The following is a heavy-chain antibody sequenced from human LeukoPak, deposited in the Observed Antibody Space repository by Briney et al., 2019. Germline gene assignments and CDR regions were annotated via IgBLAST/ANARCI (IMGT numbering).Heavy chain of an antibody. D-gene: IGHD2-2*01. J-gene: IGHJ4*02. CDR1: GGSFSGYY. Sequence: SETLSLTCAVYGGSFSGYYWSWIRQPPGKGLEWIGEINHSGSTNYNPSLKSRVTISVDTSKNQFSLKLSSVTAADTAVYYCARGGGYCSRTGCYGIDYWGQGTLVTVSS. V-gene: IGHV4-34*01. CDR3: ARGGGYCSRTGCYGIDY. CDR2: INHSGST.